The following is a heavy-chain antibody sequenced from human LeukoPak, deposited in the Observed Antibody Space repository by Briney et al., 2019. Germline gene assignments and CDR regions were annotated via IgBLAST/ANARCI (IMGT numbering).Heavy chain of an antibody. V-gene: IGHV1-69*04. J-gene: IGHJ4*02. D-gene: IGHD6-13*01. CDR3: ARDLHSSSWYFGY. Sequence: SVKVSCKASGGTFSSYTISWVRQAPGQGLEWMGRIIPILGIANYAQKFQGRVTITADKSPSTAYMELSSLRSEDTAVYYCARDLHSSSWYFGYWGQGTLVTVSS. CDR1: GGTFSSYT. CDR2: IIPILGIA.